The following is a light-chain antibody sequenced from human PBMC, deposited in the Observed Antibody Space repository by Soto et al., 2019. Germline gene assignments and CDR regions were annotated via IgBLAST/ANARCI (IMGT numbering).Light chain of an antibody. J-gene: IGKJ1*01. V-gene: IGKV3-20*01. CDR2: GAS. CDR3: QQYGSSPPWT. CDR1: QSVSSSY. Sequence: EIVLTQSPGTLSLSPGERATLSCRASQSVSSSYLAWYQQKPGQAPRLLNYGASSRATRIPDRFSGSGSGTDFTLTIRRLEPEDFAVYYCQQYGSSPPWTFGQGTKV.